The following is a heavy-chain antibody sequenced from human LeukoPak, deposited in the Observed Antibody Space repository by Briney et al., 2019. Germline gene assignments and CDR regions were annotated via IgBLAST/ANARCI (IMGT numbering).Heavy chain of an antibody. V-gene: IGHV1-69*05. CDR2: IIPIFGTA. Sequence: HRASVKVSCKASGGTFSSYAISWVRQAPGQGLEWMGRIIPIFGTANYAQKFQGGVTITTDESTSTAYMELSSLRSEDTAVCYCARDSDYDFWSGTFDYWGQGTLVTVSS. J-gene: IGHJ4*02. D-gene: IGHD3-3*01. CDR1: GGTFSSYA. CDR3: ARDSDYDFWSGTFDY.